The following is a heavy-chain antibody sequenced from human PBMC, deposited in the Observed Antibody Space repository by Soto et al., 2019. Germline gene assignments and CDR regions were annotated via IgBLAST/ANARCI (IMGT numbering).Heavy chain of an antibody. Sequence: ETLSLTCTVSNDSVLTSIYYWAWIRQPPGKGLEWIGTVYYTGTTYYNPSLQSRVTISIDTSKNQFSLNLDSVTAADTAVYYCARNWNLALVPAAYFDSWGQGTMVTVSS. CDR2: VYYTGTT. J-gene: IGHJ4*02. CDR1: NDSVLTSIYY. CDR3: ARNWNLALVPAAYFDS. D-gene: IGHD2-2*01. V-gene: IGHV4-39*01.